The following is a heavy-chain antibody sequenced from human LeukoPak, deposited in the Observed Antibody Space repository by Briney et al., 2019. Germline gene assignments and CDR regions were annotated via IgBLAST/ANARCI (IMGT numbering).Heavy chain of an antibody. CDR1: GFSFASDA. D-gene: IGHD3-10*01. V-gene: IGHV3-23*01. Sequence: PGGSLRLSCVVSGFSFASDAMSWVRQSPGRGLEWVSSISPGGGTTYYADSVKGRFTISRDNSKNTLSVQMNSLRAEDTAIYYCAKSRSGSANWALRIFDNWGQGTLVTVSS. CDR2: ISPGGGTT. J-gene: IGHJ4*02. CDR3: AKSRSGSANWALRIFDN.